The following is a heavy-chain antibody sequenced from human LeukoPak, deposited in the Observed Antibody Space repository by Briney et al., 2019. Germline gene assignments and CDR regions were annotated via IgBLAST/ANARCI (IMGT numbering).Heavy chain of an antibody. V-gene: IGHV1-24*01. D-gene: IGHD2-2*01. CDR3: ANFGCSSTSCLDY. Sequence: ASVKVSCKVSGYTLTELSMHWVRQAPGKGLEWMGGFDSEDGETIYAQKFQGRVTMTEDTSTDTAYMELSSLRSEDTAVYYCANFGCSSTSCLDYWGQGTLVTVSS. CDR1: GYTLTELS. J-gene: IGHJ4*02. CDR2: FDSEDGET.